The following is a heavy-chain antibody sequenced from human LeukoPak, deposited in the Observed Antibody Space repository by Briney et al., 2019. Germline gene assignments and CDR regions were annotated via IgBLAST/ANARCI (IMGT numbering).Heavy chain of an antibody. CDR2: INHSGST. V-gene: IGHV4-34*01. D-gene: IGHD3-9*01. J-gene: IGHJ5*02. CDR1: GGSFSGYY. Sequence: SETLSLTCAVYGGSFSGYYWSWIRQPPGKGLEWIGEINHSGSTNYKPSLKSRVTISEDTSKNQFSLKLSSVTAADTAVYYCASRDILTGYPYSWFDPWAREPWSPSPQ. CDR3: ASRDILTGYPYSWFDP.